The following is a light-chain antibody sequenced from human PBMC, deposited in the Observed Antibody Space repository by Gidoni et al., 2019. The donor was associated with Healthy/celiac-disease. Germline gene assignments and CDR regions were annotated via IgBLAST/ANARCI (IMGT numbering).Light chain of an antibody. CDR2: KAS. J-gene: IGKJ1*01. V-gene: IGKV1-5*03. CDR3: QQYNSYSPWT. Sequence: IQMAESTSTLSASVGDRVTITCRASQSISSWLAWYQQKPGKAPKLLIYKASTLESGVPSRFRGSGSGTEFTLTISSLQSDDFATYYCQQYNSYSPWTFGQGTKVEIK. CDR1: QSISSW.